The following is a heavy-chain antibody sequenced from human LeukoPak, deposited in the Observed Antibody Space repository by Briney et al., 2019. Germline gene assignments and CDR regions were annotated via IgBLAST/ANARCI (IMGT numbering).Heavy chain of an antibody. D-gene: IGHD3-22*01. V-gene: IGHV1-18*01. CDR3: ARDYQTSYYDRSGYLTYFDY. Sequence: ASVKVSCKASGYTFTSYGITWVRQAPGQGLEWMGWISAFNGNTNYAQKFQGRVTMATDTSTKIAYMELRSLRSDDTAVYYCARDYQTSYYDRSGYLTYFDYWGQGTLVTVSS. J-gene: IGHJ4*02. CDR2: ISAFNGNT. CDR1: GYTFTSYG.